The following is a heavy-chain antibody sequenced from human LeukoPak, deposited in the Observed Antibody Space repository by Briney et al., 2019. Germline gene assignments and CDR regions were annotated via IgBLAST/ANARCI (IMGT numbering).Heavy chain of an antibody. V-gene: IGHV1-8*01. D-gene: IGHD3-3*01. J-gene: IGHJ6*02. Sequence: ASVKVSCKASGYTFTSYDINWVRQATGQGLEWMGWMNPNSGNTGYAQKFQGRVTMTRNTSISTAYMELSSLRSEDTAVYYCARVSSVAYYDFWSGYYSGPHPYYYYGMDVWGQGTTVTVS. CDR2: MNPNSGNT. CDR1: GYTFTSYD. CDR3: ARVSSVAYYDFWSGYYSGPHPYYYYGMDV.